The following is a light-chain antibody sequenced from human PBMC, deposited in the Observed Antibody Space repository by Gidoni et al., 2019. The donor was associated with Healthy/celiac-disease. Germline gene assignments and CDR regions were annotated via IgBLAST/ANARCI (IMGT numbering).Light chain of an antibody. Sequence: DIQLTQSPSSLSASVGDRVTITCRASQSISSYLNWYQQKPGKAPKLLIYAASSLQSGVPSRFSGSGSGTDFTLTISSLQPEDFATYYCQQSYSTPRTVGQXTKLEIK. CDR1: QSISSY. CDR2: AAS. CDR3: QQSYSTPRT. J-gene: IGKJ2*01. V-gene: IGKV1-39*01.